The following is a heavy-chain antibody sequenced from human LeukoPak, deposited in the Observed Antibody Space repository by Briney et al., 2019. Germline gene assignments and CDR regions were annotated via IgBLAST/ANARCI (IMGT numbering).Heavy chain of an antibody. CDR3: TRLMSDYCGAGSCYFDY. D-gene: IGHD2-15*01. V-gene: IGHV3-73*01. CDR2: IKSKGNNYGT. Sequence: GGSLRLSCAPSGFSFSGSPLHWVRQAPGKGLEWVGRIKSKGNNYGTAYAASVKGRFTISRDDSKNTAYLQMKSLKTEDTAVYYCTRLMSDYCGAGSCYFDYWGQGSLVTVSS. J-gene: IGHJ4*02. CDR1: GFSFSGSP.